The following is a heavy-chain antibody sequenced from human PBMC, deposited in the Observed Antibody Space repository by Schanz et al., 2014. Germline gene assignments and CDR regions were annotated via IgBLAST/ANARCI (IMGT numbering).Heavy chain of an antibody. J-gene: IGHJ5*02. D-gene: IGHD6-19*01. V-gene: IGHV4-59*12. CDR2: IYYSGSS. CDR3: ARGHHPHGITVAARGFDP. Sequence: QVQLQESGPGLLKPSETLSLTCTVSGGSIRSYFWSWIRQPPGKGLEWIGYIYYSGSSDYNPSLKSRVTISVDTSKNQFSLKLSSVTAADTAVYYCARGHHPHGITVAARGFDPWGQGTLVTVSS. CDR1: GGSIRSYF.